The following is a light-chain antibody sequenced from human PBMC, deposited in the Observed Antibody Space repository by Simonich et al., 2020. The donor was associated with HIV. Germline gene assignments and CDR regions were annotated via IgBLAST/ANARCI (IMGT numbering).Light chain of an antibody. CDR2: GAS. Sequence: DIVMTQSPATLSVSPGERATLSCRASQSVSSNLAWYQQKPGQAPRLLIYGASTRATGIPATFSGSGSDTEFILTISSMQSEDFAVYFCQQYKDLILTFGGGTKVDIK. V-gene: IGKV3-15*01. CDR3: QQYKDLILT. J-gene: IGKJ4*01. CDR1: QSVSSN.